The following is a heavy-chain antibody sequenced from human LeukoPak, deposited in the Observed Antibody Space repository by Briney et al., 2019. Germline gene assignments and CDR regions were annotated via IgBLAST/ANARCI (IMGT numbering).Heavy chain of an antibody. Sequence: SETLSLTCTVSGGSISSSSYYWGWIRQPPGKGLEWIRSIYYSGSTYYNPSLKSRVTISVDTSKNQFSLKLSSVTAADTAVYYCARRNEGCSSSSCPLRDAFDIWGQGTMVTVSS. V-gene: IGHV4-39*01. CDR1: GGSISSSSYY. D-gene: IGHD2-2*01. CDR2: IYYSGST. J-gene: IGHJ3*02. CDR3: ARRNEGCSSSSCPLRDAFDI.